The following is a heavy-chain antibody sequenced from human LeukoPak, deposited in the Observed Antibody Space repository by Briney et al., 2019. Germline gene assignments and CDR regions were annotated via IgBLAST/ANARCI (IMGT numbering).Heavy chain of an antibody. CDR2: IYTSGSA. Sequence: SETLSLTCTVSGGSISSYYWSWIRQPPGKGLEWIGYIYTSGSANYNPSLKSRVTISVDTSKNQFSLKLSSVTAADTAVYYCARLGDLYYYYMDVWGKGTTVTVSS. V-gene: IGHV4-4*09. CDR1: GGSISSYY. J-gene: IGHJ6*03. D-gene: IGHD3-10*01. CDR3: ARLGDLYYYYMDV.